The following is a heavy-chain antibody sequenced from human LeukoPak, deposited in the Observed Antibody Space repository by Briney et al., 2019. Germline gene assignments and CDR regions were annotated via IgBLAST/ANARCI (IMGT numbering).Heavy chain of an antibody. CDR3: ATDSSFSTGQSRYYYYYYVDV. V-gene: IGHV1-24*01. CDR2: FDPEDGET. Sequence: ASVKVSCKVSGYTLTELSMHWVRQAPGKGLEWMGGFDPEDGETIYAQKFQGRVTMTEDTSTDTAYMELSSLRSEDTAVYYCATDSSFSTGQSRYYYYYYVDVWGKGTTVTVSS. J-gene: IGHJ6*03. D-gene: IGHD3-10*01. CDR1: GYTLTELS.